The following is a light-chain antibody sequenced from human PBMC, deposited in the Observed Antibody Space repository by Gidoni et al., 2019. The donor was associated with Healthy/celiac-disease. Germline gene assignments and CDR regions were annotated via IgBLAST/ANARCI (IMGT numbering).Light chain of an antibody. CDR1: QDISNY. V-gene: IGKV1-33*01. CDR2: DAS. CDR3: QQYDNLPLT. Sequence: DIQMTQSPSSLSASVGDRVTITCQASQDISNYLNWYQQKPGKAPKLLIYDASNLETGVPSRFSGSGSGTDFTFTISRLQPEDIAKYYCQQYDNLPLTFGGGTKVEIK. J-gene: IGKJ4*01.